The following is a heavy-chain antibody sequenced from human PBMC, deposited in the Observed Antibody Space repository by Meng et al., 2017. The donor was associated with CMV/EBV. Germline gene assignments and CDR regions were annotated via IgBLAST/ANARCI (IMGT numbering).Heavy chain of an antibody. D-gene: IGHD6-19*01. V-gene: IGHV4-59*01. CDR1: GGSISSYY. CDR3: ARAAGSSSGWYGDDY. J-gene: IGHJ4*02. Sequence: GSLRPSCTVPGGSISSYYWSWIRQHPGKGLEWIGYIYYSGSTNYNPSLKSRVTISVDTSKNQFSLKLSSVTAADTAVYYCARAAGSSSGWYGDDYWGQGTLVTVSS. CDR2: IYYSGST.